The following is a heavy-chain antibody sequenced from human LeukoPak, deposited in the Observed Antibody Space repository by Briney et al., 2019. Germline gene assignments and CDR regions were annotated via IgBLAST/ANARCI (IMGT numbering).Heavy chain of an antibody. CDR3: ARGGYYDSSGYYYVPFDY. J-gene: IGHJ4*02. CDR2: ISSRSNTI. V-gene: IGHV3-48*02. D-gene: IGHD3-22*01. CDR1: GFTFTSHS. Sequence: GGSLRLSCVASGFTFTSHSMNWVRQAPGEGLEWVSYISSRSNTIYYADSVKGRFTISRDNAKNSLYLQMNSLRDEDTAVYYCARGGYYDSSGYYYVPFDYWGQGTLVTVSS.